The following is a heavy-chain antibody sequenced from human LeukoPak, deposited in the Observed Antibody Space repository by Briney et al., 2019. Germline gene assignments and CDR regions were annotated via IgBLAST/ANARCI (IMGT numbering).Heavy chain of an antibody. CDR3: ARGWLVATGVDY. CDR1: GGTFSSYA. CDR2: IIPIFGTA. D-gene: IGHD5-12*01. J-gene: IGHJ4*02. V-gene: IGHV1-69*05. Sequence: SVKVSCKASGGTFSSYAISWVRQAPGHGLEWMGRIIPIFGTANYAQKFQGRVTITTDESTSTAYMELSSLRSEDTAVYYCARGWLVATGVDYWGQGTLVTVSS.